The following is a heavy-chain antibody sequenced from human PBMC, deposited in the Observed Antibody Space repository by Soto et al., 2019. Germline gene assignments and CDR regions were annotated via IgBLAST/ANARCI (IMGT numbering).Heavy chain of an antibody. J-gene: IGHJ6*02. CDR2: INPNSGGA. Sequence: ASVKVSCKASGYSFTGYYIHWVRQAPGQGLEWMGWINPNSGGANYAQKFQGRVTMTRDTSTTTAYMELSRLRSNDTAVFYCARSSALTISGVGGMDVWGQGATVTVSS. CDR3: ARSSALTISGVGGMDV. V-gene: IGHV1-2*02. D-gene: IGHD3-3*01. CDR1: GYSFTGYY.